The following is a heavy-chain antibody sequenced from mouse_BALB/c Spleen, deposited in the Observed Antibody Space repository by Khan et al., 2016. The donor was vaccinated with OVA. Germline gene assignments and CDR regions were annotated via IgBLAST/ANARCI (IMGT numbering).Heavy chain of an antibody. CDR1: GYTFTDYV. V-gene: IGHV1-77*01. CDR2: IYPGSDST. J-gene: IGHJ3*01. CDR3: ARERWDVFAY. Sequence: VELVESGPELVKPGASVKMSCKASGYTFTDYVMNWVKQRNGQGLEWIGQIYPGSDSTYYNEKFKGKATLTADRSSSTAYTQLSNLTSVDSAVYVCARERWDVFAYWGQGTLVTVSA. D-gene: IGHD4-1*01.